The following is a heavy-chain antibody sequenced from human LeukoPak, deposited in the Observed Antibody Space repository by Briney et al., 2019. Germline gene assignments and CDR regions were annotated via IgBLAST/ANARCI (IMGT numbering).Heavy chain of an antibody. CDR1: GFTFSNAW. D-gene: IGHD6-13*01. Sequence: GGSLRLSCAASGFTFSNAWMSWVRQAPGKGLEWVGRIKTRGDGATTDLTAPVKGRFAISRDDSKSTLYLHMNSLTIDDTAVYYCTTEAPYTSGWFSWGQGTLVTVSS. CDR2: IKTRGDGATT. J-gene: IGHJ5*02. V-gene: IGHV3-15*05. CDR3: TTEAPYTSGWFS.